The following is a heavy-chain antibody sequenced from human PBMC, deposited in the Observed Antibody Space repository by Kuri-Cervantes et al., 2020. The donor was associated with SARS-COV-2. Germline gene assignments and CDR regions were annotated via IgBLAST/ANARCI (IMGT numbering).Heavy chain of an antibody. Sequence: ASVKVSCKASGYTFTSYYMHWVRQAPGQGLEWMGIINPSGGSTSYAQKFQGRVTITTDESTSTAYMELSSLRSEDTAVYYCARRYCSGGSCYSGGDAWFDPWGQGTLVTVSS. J-gene: IGHJ5*02. V-gene: IGHV1-46*01. CDR3: ARRYCSGGSCYSGGDAWFDP. CDR2: INPSGGST. CDR1: GYTFTSYY. D-gene: IGHD2-15*01.